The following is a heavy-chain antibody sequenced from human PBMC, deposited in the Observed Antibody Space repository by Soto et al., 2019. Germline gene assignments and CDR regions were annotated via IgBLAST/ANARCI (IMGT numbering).Heavy chain of an antibody. CDR2: INPSGGST. CDR3: AREGRYCTSANCKHDAFDI. Sequence: QVQLVQSGAEVKEPGASVKVSCKASGYTFNSYYIHWVRQAPGQGLEWMGMINPSGGSTNYAQKIQGRVIMTRDTSTSTVYMDLSSPRSADTAIYYCAREGRYCTSANCKHDAFDIWGQGTMVTVSS. CDR1: GYTFNSYY. V-gene: IGHV1-46*02. D-gene: IGHD2-2*01. J-gene: IGHJ3*02.